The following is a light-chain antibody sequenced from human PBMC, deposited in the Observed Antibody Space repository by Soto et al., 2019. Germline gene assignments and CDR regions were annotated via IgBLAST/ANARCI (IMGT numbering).Light chain of an antibody. CDR1: QSVSRN. CDR2: GAS. V-gene: IGKV3-15*01. J-gene: IGKJ3*01. Sequence: EIVMTQSPATLSVSPGERATLSCRASQSVSRNLAWYQQKPGQAPRLPIYGASTRASGIPARFSGSGSGTQFTLTISSLQSEDFAVYYCQQYNTWPEAFGPGTKVEIK. CDR3: QQYNTWPEA.